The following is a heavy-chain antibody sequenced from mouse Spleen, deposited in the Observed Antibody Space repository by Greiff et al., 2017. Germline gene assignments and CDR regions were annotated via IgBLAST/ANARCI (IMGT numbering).Heavy chain of an antibody. CDR3: ARYPSYYYDGSYGFDY. Sequence: VQLQQPGAELVKPGASVRLSCKASGYTFTSYWMHWVKQRPGRGLEWIGRIDPNSGGTKYNEKFKSKATLTVGKPSSTAYMQLSSLTSEDSAVYYCARYPSYYYDGSYGFDYWGQGTTLTVSS. V-gene: IGHV1-72*01. CDR1: GYTFTSYW. J-gene: IGHJ2*01. CDR2: IDPNSGGT. D-gene: IGHD1-1*01.